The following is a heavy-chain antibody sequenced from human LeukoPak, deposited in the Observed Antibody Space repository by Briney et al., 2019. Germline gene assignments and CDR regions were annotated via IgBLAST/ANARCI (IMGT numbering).Heavy chain of an antibody. V-gene: IGHV3-21*01. CDR2: ISSSSYI. D-gene: IGHD2-15*01. Sequence: GGSLRLSCAASGFTFSSYSMNWVRQAPGKGLEWVSSISSSSYIYYADSLKGRFTISRDNAKNSLYLQMNSLRAEDTAVYYCARGGRYCSGGSCSTTFDYWGQGTLVTVSS. CDR1: GFTFSSYS. J-gene: IGHJ4*02. CDR3: ARGGRYCSGGSCSTTFDY.